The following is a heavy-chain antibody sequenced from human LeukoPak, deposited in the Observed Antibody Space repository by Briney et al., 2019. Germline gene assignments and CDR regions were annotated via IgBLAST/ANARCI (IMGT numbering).Heavy chain of an antibody. Sequence: SETLSLTCTVSGGSISSYYWSWIRQPPGKGLEWTGYIYYSGSTNYNPSLKSRVTISVDTSKNQFSLKLSSVTAADTAVYYCARGVGYCSGGSCHDAFDIWGQGTMVTVSS. J-gene: IGHJ3*02. V-gene: IGHV4-59*01. D-gene: IGHD2-15*01. CDR3: ARGVGYCSGGSCHDAFDI. CDR2: IYYSGST. CDR1: GGSISSYY.